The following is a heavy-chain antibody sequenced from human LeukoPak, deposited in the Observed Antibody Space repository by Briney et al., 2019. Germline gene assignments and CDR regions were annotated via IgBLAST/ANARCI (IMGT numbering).Heavy chain of an antibody. CDR2: INHSGST. D-gene: IGHD2-2*01. V-gene: IGHV4-34*01. Sequence: PSETLSLTCAVYGGSFSGYYWSWIRQPPGKGLEWTGEINHSGSTNYNPSLKSRVTISVDASKNQFSLKLSSVTAADTAVYYCARDGGDCSSTSCYYRDYWGQGTLVTVSS. CDR1: GGSFSGYY. J-gene: IGHJ4*02. CDR3: ARDGGDCSSTSCYYRDY.